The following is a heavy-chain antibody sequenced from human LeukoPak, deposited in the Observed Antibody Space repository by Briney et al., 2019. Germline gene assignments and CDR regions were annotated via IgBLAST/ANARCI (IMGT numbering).Heavy chain of an antibody. CDR1: GGSVNTEHYY. Sequence: SETLSLTCTVSGGSVNTEHYYWTWIRQSPGKGLEWIGYIYHTGSSIYNPSLQSRVTISLDTSKNLFSLKLSSVTAADTAIFYCAGDQGGGSFRHAFDIWGRGTLVTVSS. D-gene: IGHD1-26*01. CDR2: IYHTGSS. CDR3: AGDQGGGSFRHAFDI. J-gene: IGHJ3*02. V-gene: IGHV4-61*01.